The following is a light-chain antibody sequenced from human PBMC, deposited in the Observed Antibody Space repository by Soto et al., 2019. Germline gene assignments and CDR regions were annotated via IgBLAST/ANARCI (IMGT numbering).Light chain of an antibody. CDR3: CSYAGSRTFVV. J-gene: IGLJ2*01. Sequence: QSALTQPASVSGSPGQSITISCTGTSSDVGSYNLVSWYQQHPGEAPKLMIYEVHKRPSGISSRFSGSKSGNTASLTISGLQAEDEADYYCCSYAGSRTFVVFGGGTKLTVL. CDR2: EVH. CDR1: SSDVGSYNL. V-gene: IGLV2-23*02.